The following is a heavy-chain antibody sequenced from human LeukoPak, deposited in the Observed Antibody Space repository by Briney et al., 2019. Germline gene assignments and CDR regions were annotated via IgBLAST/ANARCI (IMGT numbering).Heavy chain of an antibody. J-gene: IGHJ4*02. CDR3: ASSSYGDYEVYFDF. D-gene: IGHD4-17*01. Sequence: GGSLRLSCVAPGFTFSSFEMNWVRQAPGKGLEWISYIISSGSTIYYADSVKGRFTISRDNAKNSLYLQMNSLRAEDTAVYYCASSSYGDYEVYFDFWGQGTLVTVSS. CDR1: GFTFSSFE. V-gene: IGHV3-48*03. CDR2: IISSGSTI.